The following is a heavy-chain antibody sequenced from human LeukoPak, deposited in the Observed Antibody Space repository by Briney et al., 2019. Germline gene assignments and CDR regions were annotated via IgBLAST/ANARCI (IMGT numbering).Heavy chain of an antibody. D-gene: IGHD6-13*01. CDR1: GGSISSGDYY. CDR2: ISYSGST. CDR3: ARTYSSSEGFYYYYHGMDV. J-gene: IGHJ6*02. Sequence: SGTLSLTCTVSGGSISSGDYYWSWIRQPPGKCLEWIGYISYSGSTYYNPSLKSRLTISVDTSKNQFSLKLSSVTAADTAVYYCARTYSSSEGFYYYYHGMDVWGQGTTDTLS. V-gene: IGHV4-30-4*01.